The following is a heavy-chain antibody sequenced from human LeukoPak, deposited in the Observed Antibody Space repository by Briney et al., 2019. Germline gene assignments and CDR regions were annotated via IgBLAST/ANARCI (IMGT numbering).Heavy chain of an antibody. CDR1: GFTFSSYW. Sequence: GGSLRLSCAASGFTFSSYWMHWVRQAPGKGLVWVSRINSDGSSTSYADSVKGRFTISRDNAKNTLYLRMNSLRAEDTAVYYCARASSYYGSGRPVDYWGQGTLVTVSP. CDR2: INSDGSST. V-gene: IGHV3-74*01. D-gene: IGHD3-10*01. CDR3: ARASSYYGSGRPVDY. J-gene: IGHJ4*02.